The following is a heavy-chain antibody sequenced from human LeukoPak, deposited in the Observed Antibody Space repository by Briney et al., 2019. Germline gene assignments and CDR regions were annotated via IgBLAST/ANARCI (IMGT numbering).Heavy chain of an antibody. Sequence: SQTLSLTCAISGDSVSSNGAAWNWLRQSPSRGLEWLGRTYYRSKWYNDYALSVRSRIIINPDTSKNQFSLQLNSVTPEDTAVYYCARDGTRLRYFDWYHPDYWGQGTLVTVSS. V-gene: IGHV6-1*01. CDR2: TYYRSKWYN. CDR1: GDSVSSNGAA. D-gene: IGHD3-9*01. J-gene: IGHJ4*02. CDR3: ARDGTRLRYFDWYHPDY.